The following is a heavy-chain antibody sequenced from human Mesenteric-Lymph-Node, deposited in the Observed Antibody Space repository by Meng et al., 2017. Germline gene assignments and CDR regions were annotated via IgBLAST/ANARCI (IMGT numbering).Heavy chain of an antibody. CDR1: GFTFSSYE. Sequence: GGSLRLSCAASGFTFSSYEMNWVRQAPGKGLEWVSYISSSGSTIYYADSVKGRFTISRHNSKNTLYLQMNSLRAEDTAVYYCARVVYYYGMDVWGQGTTVTVSS. V-gene: IGHV3-48*03. CDR3: ARVVYYYGMDV. CDR2: ISSSGSTI. J-gene: IGHJ6*02.